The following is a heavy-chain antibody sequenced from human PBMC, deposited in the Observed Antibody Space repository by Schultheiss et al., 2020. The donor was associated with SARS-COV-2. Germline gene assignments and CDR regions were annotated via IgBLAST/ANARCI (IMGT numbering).Heavy chain of an antibody. V-gene: IGHV3-33*08. CDR2: IWYDGSNK. Sequence: GESLKISCAASGFTFSDCYMSWIRQAPGKGLEWVAVIWYDGSNKYYADSVKGRFTISRDNSKNTLYLQMNCLRAEDTAVYYYAREAAADYYFDYWGQGTLVTVSS. J-gene: IGHJ4*02. CDR3: AREAAADYYFDY. D-gene: IGHD6-13*01. CDR1: GFTFSDCY.